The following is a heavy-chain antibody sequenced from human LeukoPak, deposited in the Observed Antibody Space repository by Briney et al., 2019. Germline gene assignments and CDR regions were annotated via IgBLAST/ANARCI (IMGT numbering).Heavy chain of an antibody. CDR2: IHDGGSPI. D-gene: IGHD6-13*01. CDR3: ARGGSSWFSY. J-gene: IGHJ4*02. V-gene: IGHV3-48*01. CDR1: GFTFSSYS. Sequence: GGSLRLSCAASGFTFSSYSMTWVRQAPGKGLEWISYIHDGGSPIHYADSVKGRFTVSRDNAKNSLSLQMNSLRAEDTAVYYCARGGSSWFSYWGQGTLVTVSS.